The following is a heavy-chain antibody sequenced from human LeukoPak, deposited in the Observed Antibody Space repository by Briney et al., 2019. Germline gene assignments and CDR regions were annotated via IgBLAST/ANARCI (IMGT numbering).Heavy chain of an antibody. CDR2: FYYSGST. CDR3: ARGPGGYSYGYYFDY. CDR1: GGSISSYY. V-gene: IGHV4-59*01. D-gene: IGHD5-18*01. Sequence: PSKTLSLTCAVSGGSISSYYWSWIRQPPGKGLEWIGFFYYSGSTNYNPSLKSRVTISVDTSKNHFSLKLSSVTAADTAVYYCARGPGGYSYGYYFDYWGQGTLVTVSS. J-gene: IGHJ4*02.